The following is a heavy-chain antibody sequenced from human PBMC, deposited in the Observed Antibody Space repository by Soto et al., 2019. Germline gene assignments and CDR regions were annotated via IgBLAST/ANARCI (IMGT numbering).Heavy chain of an antibody. CDR1: GFTFSSYS. Sequence: GGSLRLSCAASGFTFSSYSMNWVRQAPGKGLEWVSSISSSSSYIYYADSVKGRFTISRDNAKNSLYLQMNSLRAEDTAVYYCARDFHDILTGYYPYMDVWGKGTTVTVSS. CDR2: ISSSSSYI. D-gene: IGHD3-9*01. J-gene: IGHJ6*03. CDR3: ARDFHDILTGYYPYMDV. V-gene: IGHV3-21*01.